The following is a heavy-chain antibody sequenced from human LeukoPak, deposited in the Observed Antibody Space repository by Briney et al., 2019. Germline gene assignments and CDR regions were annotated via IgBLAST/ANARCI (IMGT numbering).Heavy chain of an antibody. CDR2: INQDGSEI. V-gene: IGHV3-7*01. CDR1: AFTFSNYW. Sequence: GGSLRLSCAASAFTFSNYWMSWVRQAPGKGLEWVANINQDGSEIYYVDSVKGRFTISRDNAKNSLYLQINSLRAEDTAVYYCAREASGNYHVFDSWGQGTLVTVSS. D-gene: IGHD6-19*01. J-gene: IGHJ4*02. CDR3: AREASGNYHVFDS.